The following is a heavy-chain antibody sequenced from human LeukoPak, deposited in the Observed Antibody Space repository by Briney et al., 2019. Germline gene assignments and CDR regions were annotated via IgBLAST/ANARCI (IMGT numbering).Heavy chain of an antibody. CDR3: AKVPIDFWSGPNVRQYYFDY. J-gene: IGHJ4*02. D-gene: IGHD3-3*01. CDR1: GFTFSSYG. V-gene: IGHV3-33*06. Sequence: GGSLRLSCAASGFTFSSYGMHWVRQAPGKGLEGVAVIWYDGSNKYYADSVKGRFTISRDNSKNTLYLQMNSLRAEDTAVYYCAKVPIDFWSGPNVRQYYFDYWGQGTLVTVSS. CDR2: IWYDGSNK.